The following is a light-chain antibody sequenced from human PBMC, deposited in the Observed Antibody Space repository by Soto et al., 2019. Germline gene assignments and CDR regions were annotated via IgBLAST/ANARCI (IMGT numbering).Light chain of an antibody. CDR2: GAS. V-gene: IGKV3-15*01. CDR1: QSISSN. J-gene: IGKJ2*01. CDR3: QQHNNWPRT. Sequence: EIVMTQSPATLSVSPGERVTLSCRASQSISSNLAWYQQKPGQAPRLLIYGASTRATGIPARFSGSGSGTEFTLTISSLQSEDFGVYYCQQHNNWPRTFGQGTKLDIK.